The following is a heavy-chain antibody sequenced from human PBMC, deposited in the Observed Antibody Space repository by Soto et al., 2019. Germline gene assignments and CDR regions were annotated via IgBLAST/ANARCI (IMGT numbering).Heavy chain of an antibody. V-gene: IGHV4-31*03. CDR2: IYHTGST. D-gene: IGHD2-15*01. J-gene: IGHJ4*02. CDR1: SGSISSDTYY. Sequence: SETLSLTCTVSSGSISSDTYYWSWIRQHPGKGLEWIGYIYHTGSTYYNSSLKSRVAISVDTSKNQFSLKLSSVTAADTAVYYCARYCSGGGCRMSYFDYWGQGTLVTVSS. CDR3: ARYCSGGGCRMSYFDY.